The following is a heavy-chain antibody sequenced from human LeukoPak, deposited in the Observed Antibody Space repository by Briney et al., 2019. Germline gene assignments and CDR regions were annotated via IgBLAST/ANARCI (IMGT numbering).Heavy chain of an antibody. CDR1: GGSISSYY. CDR3: ARDWCGGTCYAWNNWFDP. V-gene: IGHV4-4*07. CDR2: IYISGST. D-gene: IGHD2-15*01. Sequence: PSETLSLTCTVSGGSISSYYWSWIRQPAGKGLEWIGRIYISGSTNYNPSLKSRVTMSVDTSKNQFSLKLRSVTAADTAVYYCARDWCGGTCYAWNNWFDPWGQGTLVTVSS. J-gene: IGHJ5*02.